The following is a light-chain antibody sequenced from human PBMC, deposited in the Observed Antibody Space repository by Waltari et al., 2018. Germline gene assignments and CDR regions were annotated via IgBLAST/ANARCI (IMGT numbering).Light chain of an antibody. J-gene: IGKJ3*01. Sequence: EIVMTQSPAPLSVSPGNRATLSCRASQSVGSNLAWYQQKPGQAPRLLIYGASTRAIGIPARFTGSGSGTEFTLTISSLQSEDFAVYYCQQYDDWPVFTFGPGTKVDIE. CDR1: QSVGSN. CDR2: GAS. CDR3: QQYDDWPVFT. V-gene: IGKV3-15*01.